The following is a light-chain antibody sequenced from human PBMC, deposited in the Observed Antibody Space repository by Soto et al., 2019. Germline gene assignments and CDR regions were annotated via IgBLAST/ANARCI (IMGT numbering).Light chain of an antibody. J-gene: IGLJ2*01. CDR2: EVN. CDR3: SSYADTNNLV. V-gene: IGLV2-8*01. CDR1: SSDIGGYNF. Sequence: QSALTQPPSASGSPGQSVTISCTGTSSDIGGYNFVSWYQQHPGKAPKLIIDEVNKRPSGVPDRFSGSKSGNTASLTVSGLQAEDEADYYCSSYADTNNLVFGGGTKLTVL.